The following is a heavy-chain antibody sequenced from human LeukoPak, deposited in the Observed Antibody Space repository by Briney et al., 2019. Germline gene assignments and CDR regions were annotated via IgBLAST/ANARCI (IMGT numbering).Heavy chain of an antibody. CDR3: ASDRSSTSCYTPYYYYYYMDV. V-gene: IGHV1-2*02. J-gene: IGHJ6*03. CDR2: INPNSGGT. CDR1: GYTFTGYY. D-gene: IGHD2-2*02. Sequence: ASVKVSCKASGYTFTGYYMHWVRQAPGQGLEWMGWINPNSGGTNYAQKFQGRVTMTRDTSISTAYMELSRLRSDGTAVYYCASDRSSTSCYTPYYYYYYMDVWGKGTTVTVSS.